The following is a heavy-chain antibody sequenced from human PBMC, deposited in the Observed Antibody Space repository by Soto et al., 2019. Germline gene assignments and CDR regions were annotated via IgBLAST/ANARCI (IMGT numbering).Heavy chain of an antibody. D-gene: IGHD1-26*01. CDR1: GYSFAGYW. CDR2: IDPSDSAT. Sequence: PGESLKISCKGSGYSFAGYWITWVRQRPGKGLEWLGRIDPSDSATNYSPSFRGHVTISGDRSISTVYLQWSSLQASDTAVYYCARVKGVGATWGLDYWGQGTLVTVSS. CDR3: ARVKGVGATWGLDY. V-gene: IGHV5-10-1*01. J-gene: IGHJ4*02.